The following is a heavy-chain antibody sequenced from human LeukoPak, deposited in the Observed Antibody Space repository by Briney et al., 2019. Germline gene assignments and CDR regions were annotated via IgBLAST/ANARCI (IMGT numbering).Heavy chain of an antibody. CDR1: GFTFSAYA. CDR3: ARDLRYYVAMDV. Sequence: GGSLRLSCEASGFTFSAYAMTWVRQAPGKGLEWVSSIGSDNKPHYSESVKGRFAISRDNSKNILFLHLNSLRAEDTALYYCARDLRYYVAMDVWGQGTTVTVSS. V-gene: IGHV3-23*01. D-gene: IGHD3-10*02. CDR2: IGSDNKP. J-gene: IGHJ6*02.